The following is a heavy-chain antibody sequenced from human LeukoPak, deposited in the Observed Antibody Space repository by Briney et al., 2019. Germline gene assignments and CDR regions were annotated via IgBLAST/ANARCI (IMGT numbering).Heavy chain of an antibody. D-gene: IGHD3-16*02. CDR2: IKQDGSEK. J-gene: IGHJ4*02. V-gene: IGHV3-7*01. CDR1: GFTFSNAW. Sequence: GGSLRLSCAASGFTFSNAWMSWVRQAPGKGLEWVANIKQDGSEKYYVDSVKGRFTISRDNAKNSLYLQMNSLRAEDTAVYYCARGATYYDYVWGSYRLDYWGQGTLVTVSS. CDR3: ARGATYYDYVWGSYRLDY.